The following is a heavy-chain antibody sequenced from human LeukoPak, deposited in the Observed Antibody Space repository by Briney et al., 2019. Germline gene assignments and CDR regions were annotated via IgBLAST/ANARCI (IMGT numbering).Heavy chain of an antibody. CDR3: ARDDYGGAKY. CDR1: GFTFSSYA. D-gene: IGHD4/OR15-4a*01. Sequence: PGGSLRLSCAASGFTFSSYAMSWVRQAPGKGLEWVANIKQDGREKYYVDSVKGRFTISRDNAKNSLYLQMHSLRAEDTAVYYCARDDYGGAKYWGQGTLVTVSS. CDR2: IKQDGREK. J-gene: IGHJ4*02. V-gene: IGHV3-7*01.